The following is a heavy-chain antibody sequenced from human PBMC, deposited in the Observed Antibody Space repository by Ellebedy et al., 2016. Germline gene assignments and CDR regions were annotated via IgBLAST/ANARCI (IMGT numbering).Heavy chain of an antibody. Sequence: ASVKVSCXASGYTFPNYGISWVRQAPGQGLEWMGRINPKNGDTNYARKFQGRVTMTTDTSTSTAYMELRSLRSDDTAVYYCARDTVATMNWYFDQWGRGTLVTVSS. D-gene: IGHD5-12*01. CDR2: INPKNGDT. J-gene: IGHJ2*01. V-gene: IGHV1-18*01. CDR1: GYTFPNYG. CDR3: ARDTVATMNWYFDQ.